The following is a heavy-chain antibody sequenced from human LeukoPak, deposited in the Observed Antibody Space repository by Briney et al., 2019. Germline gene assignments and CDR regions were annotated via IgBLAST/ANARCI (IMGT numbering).Heavy chain of an antibody. CDR1: GFTFSSYS. CDR2: ISSSSSYI. Sequence: NPGGSLRLSCAASGFTFSSYSMNWVRQAPGKGLEWVSSISSSSSYIYYADSVKGRFTISRDNAKNSLYLQMNSLRAEDTAVYYCARGDSSSWPNWFDPWGQGTLVTVSS. CDR3: ARGDSSSWPNWFDP. D-gene: IGHD6-13*01. J-gene: IGHJ5*02. V-gene: IGHV3-21*01.